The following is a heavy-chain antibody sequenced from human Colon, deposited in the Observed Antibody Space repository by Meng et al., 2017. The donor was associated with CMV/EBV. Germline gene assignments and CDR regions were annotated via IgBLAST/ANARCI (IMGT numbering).Heavy chain of an antibody. D-gene: IGHD3-16*01. CDR1: GFTFSDSW. Sequence: GESLKISCAASGFTFSDSWMHWVRQAPGKGLEWVARIKSAADGGTTAHAAPVQGRFTISRDNAKNTVFLQMNSLRAEDTAVYYCALRLRNSDGMDVWGQGTTVTVSS. CDR2: IKSAADGGTT. V-gene: IGHV3-15*05. CDR3: ALRLRNSDGMDV. J-gene: IGHJ6*02.